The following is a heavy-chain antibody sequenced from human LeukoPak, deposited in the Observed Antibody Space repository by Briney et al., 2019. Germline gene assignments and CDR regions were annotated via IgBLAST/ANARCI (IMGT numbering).Heavy chain of an antibody. CDR1: GYTSTSYD. V-gene: IGHV1-8*01. Sequence: ASVKVSCKAPGYTSTSYDINWVRQATGQGLEWMGWMNPNSGNTGYAQKFQGRVTMTRNTSISTAYMELSSLRSEDTAVYYCARHDTAGPVPYYFDYWGQGTLVTVSS. J-gene: IGHJ4*02. CDR2: MNPNSGNT. D-gene: IGHD5-18*01. CDR3: ARHDTAGPVPYYFDY.